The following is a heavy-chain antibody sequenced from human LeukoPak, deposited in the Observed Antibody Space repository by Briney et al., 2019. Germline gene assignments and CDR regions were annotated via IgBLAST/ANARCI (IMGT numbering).Heavy chain of an antibody. CDR1: GGSISSYY. J-gene: IGHJ4*02. V-gene: IGHV4-59*12. CDR2: IYYSGST. D-gene: IGHD2-2*01. CDR3: ARDYCSSTSCYSALDS. Sequence: SETLSLTCTVSGGSISSYYWSWIRQPPGKGLEWIGYIYYSGSTNYNPSLKSRVTISVDKAKNQFSLKLSSVTAADTAVYYCARDYCSSTSCYSALDSWGQGTLVTVSS.